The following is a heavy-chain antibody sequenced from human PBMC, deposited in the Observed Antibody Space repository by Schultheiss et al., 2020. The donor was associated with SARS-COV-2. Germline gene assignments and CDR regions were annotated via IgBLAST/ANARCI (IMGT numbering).Heavy chain of an antibody. Sequence: SQTLSFTCAVYGGSFSGYYWSWIRQPPGKGLEWIGQVSHSGGTHYSPSLKRRVTISVDTSKSQFSLQLNSVTPEDTAVYYCACYSSSWYNYWGQGTLVTVSS. CDR3: ACYSSSWYNY. V-gene: IGHV4-34*01. CDR2: VSHSGGT. CDR1: GGSFSGYY. J-gene: IGHJ4*02. D-gene: IGHD6-13*01.